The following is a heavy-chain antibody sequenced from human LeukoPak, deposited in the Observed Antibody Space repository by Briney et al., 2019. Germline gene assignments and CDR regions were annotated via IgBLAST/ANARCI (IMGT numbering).Heavy chain of an antibody. J-gene: IGHJ5*02. CDR3: AKGGLLGYCSSTSCWFDP. V-gene: IGHV3-23*01. CDR1: GFTFSSYA. CDR2: ISGSGGST. Sequence: PGGSLRLSCAASGFTFSSYAMSWVRQAPGKGLEWVSAISGSGGSTYYADSVKGRFTISRDNSKNTLYLQMNSLRAEDTAVYYCAKGGLLGYCSSTSCWFDPWGQGTLVTVSS. D-gene: IGHD2-2*01.